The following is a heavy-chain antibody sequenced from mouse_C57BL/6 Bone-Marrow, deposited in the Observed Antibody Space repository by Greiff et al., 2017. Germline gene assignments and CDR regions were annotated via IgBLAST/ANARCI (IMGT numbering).Heavy chain of an antibody. J-gene: IGHJ3*01. CDR3: ARMDYTWFAY. V-gene: IGHV1-81*01. CDR2: IYPRSGNT. Sequence: QVQLQQSGAELARPGASVKLSCKASGYTFTSYGISWVKQRTGQGLEWIGEIYPRSGNTYYNEKFKGKATLTADKSSSTAYMELRSLTSEDSAVXFCARMDYTWFAYWGQGTLVTVSA. CDR1: GYTFTSYG. D-gene: IGHD2-12*01.